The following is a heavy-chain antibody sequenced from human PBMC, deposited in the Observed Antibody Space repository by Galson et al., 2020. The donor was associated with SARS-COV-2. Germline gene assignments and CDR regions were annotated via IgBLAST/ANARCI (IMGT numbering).Heavy chain of an antibody. CDR2: IFYSGST. V-gene: IGHV4-31*01. J-gene: IGHJ3*01. Sequence: SETLSLTCTVSGGSISSGGYYWSWIRQHPGKGLEWIGYIFYSGSTSYNPSLKSLVTISVDTSNNQFSLNLRSVSAADTAVYYCAGTQVVRGWYEAFESWGQGTMVTVSS. CDR3: AGTQVVRGWYEAFES. CDR1: GGSISSGGYY. D-gene: IGHD6-19*01.